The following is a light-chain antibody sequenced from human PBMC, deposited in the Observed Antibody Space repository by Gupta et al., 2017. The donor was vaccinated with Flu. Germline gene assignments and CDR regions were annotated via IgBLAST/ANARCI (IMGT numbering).Light chain of an antibody. J-gene: IGKJ4*01. CDR3: QQSYITPLT. CDR2: AVS. CDR1: QSVSSY. Sequence: DIQMTQSPSSLSASVGDRVTITCRASQSVSSYLNWYQQKPGKAPKLLIYAVSRLQSGVSSRFSGSGSGTDFTLTISSLQPEDFATYYCQQSYITPLTFGGGTNVEIK. V-gene: IGKV1-39*01.